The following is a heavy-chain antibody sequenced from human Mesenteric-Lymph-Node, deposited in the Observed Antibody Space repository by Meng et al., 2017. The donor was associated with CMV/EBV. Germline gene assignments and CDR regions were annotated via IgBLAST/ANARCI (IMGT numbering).Heavy chain of an antibody. Sequence: SETLSLTCAVYGGSFSGYYWSWIRQPPGKGLEWIGEINHSGSTNYNPSLKSRVTISVDTSKKQFSLKLSSVTAADTAVYYCARGRYCSSTSCYLSWFDPWGQGTLVTVSS. CDR2: INHSGST. V-gene: IGHV4-34*01. CDR3: ARGRYCSSTSCYLSWFDP. CDR1: GGSFSGYY. J-gene: IGHJ5*02. D-gene: IGHD2-2*01.